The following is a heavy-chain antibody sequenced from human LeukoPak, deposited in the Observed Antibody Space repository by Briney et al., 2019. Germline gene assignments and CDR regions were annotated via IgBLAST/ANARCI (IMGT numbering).Heavy chain of an antibody. J-gene: IGHJ4*02. Sequence: SQTLSLTCTVSGGSISSGSYYWSWIRQPAGKGLEWIGRIYTTGRTIYNPSLKSQVTISINTSKNQFSLKLTSVTATDTAMYYCARESLEFRFFDFWGQGAWSPSPQ. V-gene: IGHV4-61*02. CDR2: IYTTGRT. CDR1: GGSISSGSYY. CDR3: ARESLEFRFFDF. D-gene: IGHD1-1*01.